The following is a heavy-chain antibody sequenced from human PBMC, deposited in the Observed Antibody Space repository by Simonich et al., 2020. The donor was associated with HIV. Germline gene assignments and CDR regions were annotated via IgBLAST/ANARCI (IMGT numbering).Heavy chain of an antibody. CDR3: AGSPEYDPSKIAAAALLRGAAFDI. Sequence: QVQLQQWGAGLLKPSETLSLTCAVYGGSFSGYYWSWIRQPPGKGLEWIGEINHGGSTNYNPSLRSRVTISVDTSKNQFSLKLSSVTAADTAVYYCAGSPEYDPSKIAAAALLRGAAFDIWGQGTMVTVSS. V-gene: IGHV4-34*01. J-gene: IGHJ3*02. D-gene: IGHD6-13*01. CDR1: GGSFSGYY. CDR2: INHGGST.